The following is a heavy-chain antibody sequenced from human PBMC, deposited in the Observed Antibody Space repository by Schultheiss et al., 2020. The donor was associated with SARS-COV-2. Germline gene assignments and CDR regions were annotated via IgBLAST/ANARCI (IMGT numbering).Heavy chain of an antibody. CDR3: AKLVVPAAIRGGYFDY. J-gene: IGHJ4*02. V-gene: IGHV3-23*01. CDR1: GFTFSSYD. Sequence: GESLKISCAASGFTFSSYDMHWVRQATGKGLEWVSAISGSGGSTYYADSVKGRFTISRDNSKNTLYLQMNSLRAEDTAVYYCAKLVVPAAIRGGYFDYWGQGTLVTVSS. D-gene: IGHD2-2*02. CDR2: ISGSGGST.